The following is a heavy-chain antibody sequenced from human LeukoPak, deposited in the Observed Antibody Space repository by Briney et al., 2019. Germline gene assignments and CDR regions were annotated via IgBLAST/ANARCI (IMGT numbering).Heavy chain of an antibody. V-gene: IGHV3-7*01. J-gene: IGHJ6*03. Sequence: PGGSLRLSCAASGFTFSSYAMSWVRQAPGKGLEWVANIKQDGSEKYYVDSVKGRFTISRDNAKNSLYLQMNSLRAEDTAVYYCARVSIVVVPAARNYCYMDVWGKGTTVTVSS. CDR2: IKQDGSEK. CDR1: GFTFSSYA. CDR3: ARVSIVVVPAARNYCYMDV. D-gene: IGHD2-2*01.